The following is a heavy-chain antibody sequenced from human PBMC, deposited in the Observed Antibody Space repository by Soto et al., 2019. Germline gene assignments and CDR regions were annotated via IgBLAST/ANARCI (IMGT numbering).Heavy chain of an antibody. J-gene: IGHJ1*01. Sequence: SXKVSCKASGYIXSAYARGWVRQAPGQGLEWMGVVNPSGGSTNYAQKFQGRITMTRDTSTSTVYIELSSLTSEYTAVYYCEREENCSDGICYSEYFQRWGQGTLGTVSS. D-gene: IGHD2-15*01. CDR2: VNPSGGST. CDR3: EREENCSDGICYSEYFQR. V-gene: IGHV1-46*01. CDR1: GYIXSAYA.